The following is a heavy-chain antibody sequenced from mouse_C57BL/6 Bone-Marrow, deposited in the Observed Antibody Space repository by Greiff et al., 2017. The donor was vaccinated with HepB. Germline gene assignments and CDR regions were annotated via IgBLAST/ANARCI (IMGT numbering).Heavy chain of an antibody. CDR1: GYTFTDYN. V-gene: IGHV1-18*01. Sequence: EVQVVESGPELVKPGASVKIPCKASGYTFTDYNMDWVKQSHGKSLEWIGDINPNNGGTIYNQKFKGKATLTVDKSSSTAYMELRSLTSEDTAVYYCARCTVVATSRYFDYWGQGTTLTVSS. D-gene: IGHD1-1*01. CDR2: INPNNGGT. J-gene: IGHJ2*01. CDR3: ARCTVVATSRYFDY.